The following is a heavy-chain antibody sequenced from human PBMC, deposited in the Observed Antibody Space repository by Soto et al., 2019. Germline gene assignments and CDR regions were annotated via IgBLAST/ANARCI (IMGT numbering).Heavy chain of an antibody. V-gene: IGHV3-30-3*01. J-gene: IGHJ6*02. CDR3: ARQYYDFWSGRYYYYYGMDV. CDR2: ISYDGSNK. CDR1: GFTFSSYA. D-gene: IGHD3-3*01. Sequence: GGSLRLSCAASGFTFSSYAMHWVRQAPGKGLEWVAVISYDGSNKYYADPVKGRFTISRDNSKNTLYLQMNSLRAEDTAVYYCARQYYDFWSGRYYYYYGMDVWGQGTTVTVS.